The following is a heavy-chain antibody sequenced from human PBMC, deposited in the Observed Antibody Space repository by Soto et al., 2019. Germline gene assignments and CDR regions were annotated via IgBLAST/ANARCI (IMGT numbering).Heavy chain of an antibody. D-gene: IGHD3-10*01. Sequence: SETLSLTCTVSGGSISSDSYYWGWIRQSPEKGLEWIASISYSGSTYYNPTLKSRLIISVDTSKSQFSLKLSSVTVADTALYYCARQGFGATHGLVDVWGQGTTVTVSS. CDR1: GGSISSDSYY. J-gene: IGHJ6*02. CDR3: ARQGFGATHGLVDV. CDR2: ISYSGST. V-gene: IGHV4-39*01.